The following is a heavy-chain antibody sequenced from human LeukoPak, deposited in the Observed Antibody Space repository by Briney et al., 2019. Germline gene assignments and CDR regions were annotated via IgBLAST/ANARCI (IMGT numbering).Heavy chain of an antibody. D-gene: IGHD6-19*01. CDR1: GGSISSGDYF. J-gene: IGHJ4*02. CDR2: IYYTGST. V-gene: IGHV4-30-4*01. Sequence: TSQTLSLTCTVSGGSISSGDYFWSWIRQPPGKGLEWIGYIYYTGSTYYNPSLKSRVTISVDTSKNQFSLKLSSVTAADTAVHYCARYTSGQYYFDYWGQGTLVTVSS. CDR3: ARYTSGQYYFDY.